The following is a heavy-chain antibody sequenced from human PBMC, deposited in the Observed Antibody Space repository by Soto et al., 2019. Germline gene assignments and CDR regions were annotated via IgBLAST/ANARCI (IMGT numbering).Heavy chain of an antibody. CDR1: GFTFSSYG. D-gene: IGHD3-3*01. CDR3: ARDCWADFPGNAFDI. V-gene: IGHV3-33*01. J-gene: IGHJ3*02. CDR2: IWYDGSNK. Sequence: QVQLVESGGGVVQPGRSLRLSCAASGFTFSSYGMHWVRQAPGKGLEWVAVIWYDGSNKYYADSVKGRFTISRDNSKNTLYLQMNSLRAEXTAVYXCARDCWADFPGNAFDIWGQGTMVTVSS.